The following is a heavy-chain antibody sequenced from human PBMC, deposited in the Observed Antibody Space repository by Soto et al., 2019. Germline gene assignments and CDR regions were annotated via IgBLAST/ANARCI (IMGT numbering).Heavy chain of an antibody. CDR1: GYTFTSYA. D-gene: IGHD5-18*01. J-gene: IGHJ6*02. CDR3: AAHPSYGYLYYYYGMDV. Sequence: ASVKVSCKASGYTFTSYAMHWVRQAPGQRLEWMGWINAGNGNTKYSQKFQGRVTITRDTSASTAYMELSSLRSEDTAVYYCAAHPSYGYLYYYYGMDVWGQGTTVTVSS. CDR2: INAGNGNT. V-gene: IGHV1-3*01.